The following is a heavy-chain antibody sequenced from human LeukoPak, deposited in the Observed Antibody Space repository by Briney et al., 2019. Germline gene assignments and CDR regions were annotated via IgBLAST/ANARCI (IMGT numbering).Heavy chain of an antibody. V-gene: IGHV3-48*03. CDR2: ISSSGSTI. D-gene: IGHD3-10*01. CDR3: ARNDKWFGELSP. J-gene: IGHJ6*04. Sequence: GGSLRLSCAASGFTFSSYEMNWVRQAPGKGLEWVSYISSSGSTIYYADSVKGRFTISRDNAKNSLYLQMNSLRAEDTAVYYCARNDKWFGELSPWGKGTTVTISS. CDR1: GFTFSSYE.